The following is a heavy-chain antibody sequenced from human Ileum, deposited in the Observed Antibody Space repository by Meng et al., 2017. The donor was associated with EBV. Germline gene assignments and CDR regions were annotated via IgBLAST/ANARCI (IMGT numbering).Heavy chain of an antibody. CDR3: ARDGYSSGSD. CDR1: GDSVSSGGNY. Sequence: QVQLQESGPGLVKPSETLSLTCSVSGDSVSSGGNYWSWIRQPPGKGLEWIGYIYNSGSTNYNPSLKSRVTISVDTSKNQFSLKLSSVTAADTAVYYCARDGYSSGSDWGQGTLVTVSS. V-gene: IGHV4-61*08. J-gene: IGHJ4*02. D-gene: IGHD6-19*01. CDR2: IYNSGST.